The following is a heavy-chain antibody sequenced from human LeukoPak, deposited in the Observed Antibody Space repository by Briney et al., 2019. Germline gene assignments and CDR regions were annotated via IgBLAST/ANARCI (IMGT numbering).Heavy chain of an antibody. V-gene: IGHV3-23*01. Sequence: GGSLRLSCAASGFTFSTYTMAWVRQAPGGGLEWVLGISGDGYSTYYADSVKGRFAISRDNSKSTLYLQMNSLRAEDTAVYYCAKDFGRNLGGPGYWGRGTRVTVSS. CDR3: AKDFGRNLGGPGY. J-gene: IGHJ4*02. CDR2: ISGDGYST. CDR1: GFTFSTYT. D-gene: IGHD3-10*01.